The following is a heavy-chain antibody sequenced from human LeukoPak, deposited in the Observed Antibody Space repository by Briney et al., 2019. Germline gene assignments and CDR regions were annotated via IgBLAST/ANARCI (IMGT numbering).Heavy chain of an antibody. J-gene: IGHJ1*01. CDR1: GFTFSGST. CDR2: IRSKANSYAA. D-gene: IGHD6-19*01. CDR3: TSPQADSGATYFRH. V-gene: IGHV3-73*01. Sequence: GGSLKLSCAASGFTFSGSTIHWVRQASGKGLEWIGRIRSKANSYAAAYAASVKGRFTISRDDAKNTAYLQMDSLKTEDTAVYSCTSPQADSGATYFRHWGQGTLVSVSS.